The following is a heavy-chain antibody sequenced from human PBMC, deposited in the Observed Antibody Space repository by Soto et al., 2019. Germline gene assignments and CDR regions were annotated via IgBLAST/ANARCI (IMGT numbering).Heavy chain of an antibody. D-gene: IGHD5-12*01. CDR2: ILPGNGET. V-gene: IGHV1-3*01. CDR1: GYTFTRFA. CDR3: SREGDRSDYDYGLDY. Sequence: QVQLVQSGAEVKKPGASVKVSCKASGYTFTRFAMHWVRQAPGQRLEWMGWILPGNGETRYSQKFQDRITITSDTSASTAYMELSRLRSEETALYYCSREGDRSDYDYGLDYWGQGTRVTVSS. J-gene: IGHJ4*02.